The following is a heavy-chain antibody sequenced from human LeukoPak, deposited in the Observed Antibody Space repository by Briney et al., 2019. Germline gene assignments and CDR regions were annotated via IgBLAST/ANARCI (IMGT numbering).Heavy chain of an antibody. J-gene: IGHJ6*02. CDR1: GYTFTSYY. V-gene: IGHV7-4-1*02. CDR2: INTNTGNP. CDR3: ARPTPRLLWFGELFESYYGMDV. D-gene: IGHD3-10*01. Sequence: ASVKVSCKASGYTFTSYYMHWVRQAPGQGLEWMGWINTNTGNPTYAQGFTGRFVFSLDTSVSTAYLQISSLKAEDTAVYYCARPTPRLLWFGELFESYYGMDVWGQGTTVTVSS.